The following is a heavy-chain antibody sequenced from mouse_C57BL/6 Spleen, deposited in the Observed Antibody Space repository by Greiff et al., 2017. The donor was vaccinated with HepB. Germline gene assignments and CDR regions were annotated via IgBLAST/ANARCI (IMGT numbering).Heavy chain of an antibody. CDR3: ADYFAY. CDR1: GYAFSSSW. D-gene: IGHD2-4*01. Sequence: QVQLQQSGPELVKPGASVKISCKASGYAFSSSWMNWVKQRPGKGLEWIGRIYPGDGDTNYNGKFKGKATLTADKPSSTAYMQLSSLTSEDSAVYFCADYFAYWGQGTLVTVSA. J-gene: IGHJ3*01. CDR2: IYPGDGDT. V-gene: IGHV1-82*01.